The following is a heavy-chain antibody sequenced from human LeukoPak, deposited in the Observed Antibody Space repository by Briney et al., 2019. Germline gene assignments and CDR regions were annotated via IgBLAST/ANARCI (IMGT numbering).Heavy chain of an antibody. CDR3: ARKRFLDY. Sequence: GGSLRLSCAASGFTVSSNYMSWVRQAPGKGLEWVANIKQDGSEKYYVDSVKGRFTISRDNAKNSLYLQMNSLRAEDTAVYYCARKRFLDYWGQGTLVTVSS. D-gene: IGHD3-3*01. J-gene: IGHJ4*02. V-gene: IGHV3-7*01. CDR1: GFTVSSNY. CDR2: IKQDGSEK.